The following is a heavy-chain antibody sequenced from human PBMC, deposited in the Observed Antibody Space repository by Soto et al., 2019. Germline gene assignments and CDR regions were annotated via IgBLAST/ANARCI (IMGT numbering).Heavy chain of an antibody. D-gene: IGHD2-15*01. V-gene: IGHV4-39*01. CDR2: IYYSGST. Sequence: SETLSLTCTVSGGSISSSRYYWGWIRQPPGKGMEWIGSIYYSGSTYYNPSLKSRVTISVDTSKNQFYLKLSYVTAADTAVYYCARLCSGGSCYSSTLVYWGQGT. CDR1: GGSISSSRYY. J-gene: IGHJ4*02. CDR3: ARLCSGGSCYSSTLVY.